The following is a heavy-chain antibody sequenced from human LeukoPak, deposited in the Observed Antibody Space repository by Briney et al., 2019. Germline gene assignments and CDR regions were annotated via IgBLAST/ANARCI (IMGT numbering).Heavy chain of an antibody. Sequence: SETLSLTCTVSGGSISSYYWSWIRQPPGKGLEWIGYIYYSGSTNYNPSLKSRVTISVDTSKNQFSLKLSSVTAADTAVYYCARSRVLVSPFDYWGQGTLVTVSS. CDR3: ARSRVLVSPFDY. J-gene: IGHJ4*02. CDR2: IYYSGST. CDR1: GGSISSYY. V-gene: IGHV4-59*01. D-gene: IGHD2-8*02.